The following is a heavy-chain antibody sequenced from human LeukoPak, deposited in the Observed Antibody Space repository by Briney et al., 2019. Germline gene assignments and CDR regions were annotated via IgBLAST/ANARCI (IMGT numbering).Heavy chain of an antibody. Sequence: GGSLRHSCAASGFTFSSYGMHWVRQAPGKGLEWVAFIRYDGSNKYYADSVKGRFTISRDNSKNTLYLQMNSLRAEDTAVYYCAKDRTYYYDSSGYPNRGFDYWGQGTLVTVSS. CDR3: AKDRTYYYDSSGYPNRGFDY. J-gene: IGHJ4*02. V-gene: IGHV3-30*02. CDR2: IRYDGSNK. D-gene: IGHD3-22*01. CDR1: GFTFSSYG.